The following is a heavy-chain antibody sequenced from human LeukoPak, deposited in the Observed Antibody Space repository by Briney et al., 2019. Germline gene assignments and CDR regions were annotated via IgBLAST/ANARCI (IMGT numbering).Heavy chain of an antibody. V-gene: IGHV3-30*03. Sequence: GGSLRLSCAASGFTFSSYGMHWVRQAPGKGLEWVAVISYDGSNKYYADSVKGRFTISRDNSRNTLYLQMNSLRAEDTAVYYCARRRLVDYYYGMDVWGQGTTVTVSS. D-gene: IGHD6-19*01. CDR1: GFTFSSYG. CDR2: ISYDGSNK. J-gene: IGHJ6*02. CDR3: ARRRLVDYYYGMDV.